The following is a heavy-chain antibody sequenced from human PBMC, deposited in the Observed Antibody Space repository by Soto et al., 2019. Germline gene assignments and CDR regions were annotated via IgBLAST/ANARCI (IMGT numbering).Heavy chain of an antibody. D-gene: IGHD6-6*01. Sequence: PSETLSLTCTVSGGSVSSGSYYWSWIRQPPGKGLEWIGYIYYSGSTNYNPSLKSRVTISVDTSKNQFSLKLSSVTAADTAVYYCARLSSFSTGYYGMDVWGQGTTVTVSS. V-gene: IGHV4-61*01. CDR3: ARLSSFSTGYYGMDV. CDR1: GGSVSSGSYY. CDR2: IYYSGST. J-gene: IGHJ6*02.